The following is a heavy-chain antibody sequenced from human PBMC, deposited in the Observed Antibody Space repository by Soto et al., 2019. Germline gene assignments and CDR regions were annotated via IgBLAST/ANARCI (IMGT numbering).Heavy chain of an antibody. CDR2: IYYSGST. J-gene: IGHJ6*02. CDR3: ARTLNWNYGYYYYGMDV. V-gene: IGHV4-61*01. Sequence: ETLALTCTVSGGSGSSGSYYWSWIRQPPGKGLEWIGYIYYSGSTNYNPSLKSRVTISVDTSKNQFSLKLSSVTAADTAVYYCARTLNWNYGYYYYGMDVWGQGTTVTVSS. CDR1: GGSGSSGSYY. D-gene: IGHD1-7*01.